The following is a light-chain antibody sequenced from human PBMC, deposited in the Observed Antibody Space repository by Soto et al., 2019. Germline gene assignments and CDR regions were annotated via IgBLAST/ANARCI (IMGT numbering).Light chain of an antibody. Sequence: EIVLTQSPGTLSLSPGERATLSCRASQSVSSSYLAWYQQKPGQAPRLLIYGASSRATGIPDRFSGSGSGTDFTLTISRLEPEGFAVYYCQQYGRSPRTFGQGTKVEIK. V-gene: IGKV3-20*01. CDR3: QQYGRSPRT. CDR2: GAS. CDR1: QSVSSSY. J-gene: IGKJ1*01.